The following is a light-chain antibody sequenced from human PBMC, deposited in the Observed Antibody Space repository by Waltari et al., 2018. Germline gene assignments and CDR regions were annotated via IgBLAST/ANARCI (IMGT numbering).Light chain of an antibody. V-gene: IGLV3-25*03. CDR2: KET. CDR1: ALPKQY. CDR3: QSADTSITGVA. Sequence: SYELTQSPSLSVSPGQTTRSTCSGAALPKQYSHWYQQKPGKPPVLVIYKETQRPSRIPERFSGSSSGTTVTLTISGVQAEDEADYYCQSADTSITGVAFGGGTRLTV. J-gene: IGLJ2*01.